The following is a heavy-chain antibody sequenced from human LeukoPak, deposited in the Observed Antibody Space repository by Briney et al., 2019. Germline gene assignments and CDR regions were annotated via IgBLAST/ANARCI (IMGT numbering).Heavy chain of an antibody. CDR3: AREVVSSPSYFDS. V-gene: IGHV3-53*01. Sequence: GGSLRLSCAASGFTVSSSYMYWVRQAPGKGLEWVSFFYRGDSTYYAESVRGRFTISRENSKNTLYLLMNSLIPEDTAVYYCAREVVSSPSYFDSWGQGTLVTVSS. CDR2: FYRGDST. J-gene: IGHJ4*02. CDR1: GFTVSSSY. D-gene: IGHD2-15*01.